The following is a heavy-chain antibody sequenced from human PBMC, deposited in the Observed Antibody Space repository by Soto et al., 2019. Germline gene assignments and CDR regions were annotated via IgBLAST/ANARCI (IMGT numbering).Heavy chain of an antibody. CDR3: AREIAYYDSSGYYDY. V-gene: IGHV1-69*04. CDR1: GGTFSSYT. Sequence: ASVKVSCKASGGTFSSYTISWVRQAPGQGLEWMGRIIPILGIANYAQKFQGRVTITADKSTSTAYMELSSLRSEDTAVYYCAREIAYYDSSGYYDYWGQGTLVTVSS. CDR2: IIPILGIA. J-gene: IGHJ4*02. D-gene: IGHD3-22*01.